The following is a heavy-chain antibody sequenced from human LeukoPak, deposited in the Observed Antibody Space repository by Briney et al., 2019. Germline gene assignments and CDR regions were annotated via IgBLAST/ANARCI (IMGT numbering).Heavy chain of an antibody. Sequence: GGSLRLSCAASGFTFSSYWMHWVRQAPGKGLVWVSRINSDGSSTSYADSVKGRFTISRDNAKNTLYLQMNSLRAEGTAVYYCAKDRSDNTTWYVGSHWGQGTLVTVSS. V-gene: IGHV3-74*01. CDR1: GFTFSSYW. CDR2: INSDGSST. CDR3: AKDRSDNTTWYVGSH. D-gene: IGHD3-10*02. J-gene: IGHJ4*02.